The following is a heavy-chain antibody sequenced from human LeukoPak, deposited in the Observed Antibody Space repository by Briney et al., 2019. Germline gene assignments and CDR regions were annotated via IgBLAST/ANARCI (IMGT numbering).Heavy chain of an antibody. V-gene: IGHV4-59*01. CDR3: ARGAPLLLWFGEFDAFDI. CDR2: INYSGST. J-gene: IGHJ3*02. CDR1: GGSISSYY. Sequence: PSETLSLTCTVSGGSISSYYWSWIRQPPGKGLEWIGYINYSGSTNYNPSLKSRVTISVDTSKNQFSLKLSSVTAADTAVYYCARGAPLLLWFGEFDAFDIWGQGTMVTVSS. D-gene: IGHD3-10*01.